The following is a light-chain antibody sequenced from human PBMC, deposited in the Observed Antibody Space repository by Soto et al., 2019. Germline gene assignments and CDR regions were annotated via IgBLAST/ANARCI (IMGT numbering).Light chain of an antibody. CDR1: SNDVGGYNY. Sequence: QAALTQPASVSGSPRQSITISCTGTSNDVGGYNYVSWYQQHPGKAPKLMIYDVSNRPSGVSNRFSGSKSGNTASLTISGLQAEDEADYYCGSFTTGSTVVFGGGTKLTVL. J-gene: IGLJ2*01. CDR3: GSFTTGSTVV. V-gene: IGLV2-14*01. CDR2: DVS.